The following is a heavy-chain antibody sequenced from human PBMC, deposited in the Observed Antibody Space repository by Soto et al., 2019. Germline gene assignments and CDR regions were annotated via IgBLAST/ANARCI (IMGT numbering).Heavy chain of an antibody. CDR2: ISVSGNII. D-gene: IGHD2-2*01. Sequence: PGGSLRLSCAASGFTFSTYEFNWARQAPGRGLEWISYISVSGNIIKHAESVKGRFTISRDNADNSLHLHMSNLRVDDTALYFCVRDTMRASAAASLDYWGQGTQVTVS. CDR1: GFTFSTYE. V-gene: IGHV3-48*03. J-gene: IGHJ4*02. CDR3: VRDTMRASAAASLDY.